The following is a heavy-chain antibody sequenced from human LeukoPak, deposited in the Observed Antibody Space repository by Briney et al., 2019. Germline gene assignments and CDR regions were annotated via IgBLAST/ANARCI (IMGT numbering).Heavy chain of an antibody. D-gene: IGHD5-12*01. Sequence: SETLSLTCTVSGGSISSYYWSWIRQPPGKGLEWIGYIYYSGSTNYNPSLKSRVTISVDMSKNQFPLKLSSVTAADTAVYYCARPGYSGFDIDYWGQGTLVTVSS. V-gene: IGHV4-59*12. CDR2: IYYSGST. CDR3: ARPGYSGFDIDY. CDR1: GGSISSYY. J-gene: IGHJ4*02.